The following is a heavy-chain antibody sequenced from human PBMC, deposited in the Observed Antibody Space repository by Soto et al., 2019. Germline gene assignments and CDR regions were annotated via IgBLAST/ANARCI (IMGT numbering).Heavy chain of an antibody. J-gene: IGHJ4*02. CDR2: ISSTTHYI. Sequence: GGSLRLSCAASGFTFTRYSMNWVRQAPGKGLEWVSSISSTTHYIYYADSMRGRFTISRDNAKNAVYLEMNSLRAEDTAVYYCARESEDLTSNFDYWGQGTLVTAPQ. V-gene: IGHV3-21*06. CDR1: GFTFTRYS. CDR3: ARESEDLTSNFDY.